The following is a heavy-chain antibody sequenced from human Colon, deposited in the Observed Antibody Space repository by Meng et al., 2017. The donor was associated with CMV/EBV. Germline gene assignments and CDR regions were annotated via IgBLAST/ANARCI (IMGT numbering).Heavy chain of an antibody. V-gene: IGHV3-64*02. CDR1: GFTFSSYA. J-gene: IGHJ5*02. Sequence: GGSLRLSCAASGFTFSSYAMHWVRQAPGKGLEYVSAISSNGGSTYYADSVKGRFTISRDNSKNTLYLQMGSLRAEDMTVYYCASLLRDDPWGQGTLVTVSS. CDR3: ASLLRDDP. CDR2: ISSNGGST. D-gene: IGHD3-16*01.